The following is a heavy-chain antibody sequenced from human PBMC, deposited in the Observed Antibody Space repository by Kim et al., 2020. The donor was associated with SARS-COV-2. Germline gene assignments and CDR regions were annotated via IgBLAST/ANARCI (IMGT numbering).Heavy chain of an antibody. V-gene: IGHV4-34*01. J-gene: IGHJ4*02. CDR1: GGSFSGYY. CDR3: ARSYPKDTNFDY. CDR2: INHSGST. Sequence: SETLSLTCAVYGGSFSGYYWSWIRQPPGKGLEWIGEINHSGSTNYNPSLKSRVTISVDTSKNQFSLKLSSVTAADTAVYYCARSYPKDTNFDYWGQGTLVTVSS. D-gene: IGHD2-15*01.